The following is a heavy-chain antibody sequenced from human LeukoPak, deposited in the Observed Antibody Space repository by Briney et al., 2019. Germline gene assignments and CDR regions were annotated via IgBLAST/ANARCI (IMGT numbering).Heavy chain of an antibody. V-gene: IGHV4-59*05. CDR3: ARLVVSTWYHEVLLGRDY. Sequence: SETLSLTCTVSGGSISSYYWSWIRQPPGKGLEWIGSIYYSGSTYYKPSLKSRVTISVDTSKNQFSLKLSSVTAADTAVYYCARLVVSTWYHEVLLGRDYWGQGTLVTVSS. CDR2: IYYSGST. D-gene: IGHD6-13*01. CDR1: GGSISSYY. J-gene: IGHJ4*02.